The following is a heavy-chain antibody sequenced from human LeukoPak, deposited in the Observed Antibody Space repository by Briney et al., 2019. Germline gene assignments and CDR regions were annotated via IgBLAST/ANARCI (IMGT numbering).Heavy chain of an antibody. V-gene: IGHV3-74*01. J-gene: IGHJ4*02. Sequence: GGSLRLSCAASGFTFSSYWMHWVRQAPGKGLVWVSRINSDGSIRNYVDSVRGRFTISRDNGKNTLYLEMSSLRAEDTAVYYCARRIQGMAPYYFDYWGQGTLVTVSS. CDR2: INSDGSIR. CDR3: ARRIQGMAPYYFDY. D-gene: IGHD5-24*01. CDR1: GFTFSSYW.